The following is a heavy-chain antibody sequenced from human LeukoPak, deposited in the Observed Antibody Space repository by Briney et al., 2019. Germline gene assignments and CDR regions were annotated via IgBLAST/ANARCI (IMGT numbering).Heavy chain of an antibody. CDR1: GGSISSYY. CDR3: ARDSSGYYFFDY. Sequence: SETLSLTCTVSGGSISSYYWSWIRQPGGKGLEWIGPIYTSGSTNYNPSLKSRVTMSVDTSKNQFSLKLSSVTAADTAVYYCARDSSGYYFFDYWGQGTLVTVSS. J-gene: IGHJ4*02. CDR2: IYTSGST. D-gene: IGHD3-22*01. V-gene: IGHV4-4*07.